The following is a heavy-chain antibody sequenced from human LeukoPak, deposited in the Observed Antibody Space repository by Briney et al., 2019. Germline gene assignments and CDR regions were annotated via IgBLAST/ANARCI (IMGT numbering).Heavy chain of an antibody. Sequence: GASVKVSCKASGYTFTSYYMHWVRQAPGQGLEWMGIINPSGGSTSYAQKFQGRVTMTRDTSTSTVYMELSSLRSEDTAVYYCARDMAYCSSTSCSRIFDYWGQGTLVTVSS. J-gene: IGHJ4*02. CDR2: INPSGGST. CDR3: ARDMAYCSSTSCSRIFDY. D-gene: IGHD2-2*01. CDR1: GYTFTSYY. V-gene: IGHV1-46*01.